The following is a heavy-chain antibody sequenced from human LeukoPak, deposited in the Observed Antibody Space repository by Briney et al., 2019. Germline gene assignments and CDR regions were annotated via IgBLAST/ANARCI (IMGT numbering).Heavy chain of an antibody. J-gene: IGHJ4*02. D-gene: IGHD5-18*01. CDR3: ARNSYSYGYLTGYYFDF. CDR2: INHSGST. V-gene: IGHV4-34*01. CDR1: GGSFSGYY. Sequence: SETLSLTCAVYGGSFSGYYWSWIRQPPGKGLEWIGEINHSGSTNYNPSLKSRVTISVDTSKNQFSLNLSSVTAAGTAVYYCARNSYSYGYLTGYYFDFWGQGTLVTVSS.